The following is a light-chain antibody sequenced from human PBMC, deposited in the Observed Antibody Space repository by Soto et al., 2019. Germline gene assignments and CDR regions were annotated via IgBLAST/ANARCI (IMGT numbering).Light chain of an antibody. CDR2: DVS. Sequence: QSALTQPASVSGSPGQSITISYTGTSSDVGGYNYVSWYQQHPGKAPKLMIYDVSNRPSGVSNRFSGSKSGNTASLTISGLQAEDEADYYCSSYTSSSTLQVFGTGTKVTV. J-gene: IGLJ1*01. CDR3: SSYTSSSTLQV. CDR1: SSDVGGYNY. V-gene: IGLV2-14*01.